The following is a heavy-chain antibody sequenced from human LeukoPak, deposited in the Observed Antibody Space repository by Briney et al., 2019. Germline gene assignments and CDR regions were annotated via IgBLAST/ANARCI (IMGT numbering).Heavy chain of an antibody. CDR3: ARGGYSYGYARRYYFDY. J-gene: IGHJ4*02. Sequence: SETLSLSCAVYVGSFSGYYWSWIRQPPGKGLEWIGVINHSGSTNYNPSLKSRVTISVDTSKNQFSLKLSSVTAADTAVYYCARGGYSYGYARRYYFDYWGQGTLVTVSS. CDR2: INHSGST. V-gene: IGHV4-34*01. D-gene: IGHD5-18*01. CDR1: VGSFSGYY.